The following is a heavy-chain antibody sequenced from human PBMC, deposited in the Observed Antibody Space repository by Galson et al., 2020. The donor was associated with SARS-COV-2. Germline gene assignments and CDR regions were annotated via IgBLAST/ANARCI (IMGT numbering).Heavy chain of an antibody. J-gene: IGHJ4*02. V-gene: IGHV4-31*03. Sequence: ASETPSLTCTVSGDSISSDGYHWSWIRQHPEKGLEWIGYIYYSGSTYYNPSLESRVTISVDTSKNQFSLKLSSVTAADTAVYYCARDRGFGGFLDYWGQGTLVTVSS. CDR2: IYYSGST. CDR3: ARDRGFGGFLDY. D-gene: IGHD3-10*01. CDR1: GDSISSDGYH.